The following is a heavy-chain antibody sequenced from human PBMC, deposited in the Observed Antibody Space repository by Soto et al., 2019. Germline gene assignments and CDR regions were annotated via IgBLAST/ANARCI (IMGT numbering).Heavy chain of an antibody. J-gene: IGHJ3*02. V-gene: IGHV4-4*02. D-gene: IGHD1-7*01. Sequence: QVQLQESGPGLVKPSGTLSLTCAVSSGSISSSNWWRWVRQPPGKGLGWSGENYHSGSTNNNPSLKSRVNISVDKSKNQFSLKLSSVTAADTAVYYCATAELRKDAFDIWGQGTMVTVSS. CDR3: ATAELRKDAFDI. CDR2: NYHSGST. CDR1: SGSISSSNW.